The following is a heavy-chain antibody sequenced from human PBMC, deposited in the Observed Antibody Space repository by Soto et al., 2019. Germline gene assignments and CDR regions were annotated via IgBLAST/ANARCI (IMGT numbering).Heavy chain of an antibody. CDR1: GYAFSSYA. D-gene: IGHD3-3*01. CDR3: ARGVTLRVLGWFSPGPNGFAP. CDR2: INIGSGNT. J-gene: IGHJ5*02. Sequence: ASVKVSCKASGYAFSSYAMHWVRQAPGQRLEWMGWINIGSGNTKYSQNFQDRITISRDTSANTVYMELSSLRSEDTAVYYCARGVTLRVLGWFSPGPNGFAPWGKGTLVTVSS. V-gene: IGHV1-3*04.